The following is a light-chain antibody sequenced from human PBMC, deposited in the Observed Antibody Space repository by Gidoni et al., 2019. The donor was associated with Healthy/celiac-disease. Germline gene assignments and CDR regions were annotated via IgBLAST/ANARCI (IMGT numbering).Light chain of an antibody. CDR2: KAS. Sequence: DIQMTQSPSTLSASVGDRVTITCRASQSISSWLAWYQQKPGKAPKLLIYKASSLESGVPSRFSGSGSGTEFTLTISSLQPDDFATYYCQQYNSGTFXQXTKVEIK. CDR3: QQYNSGT. J-gene: IGKJ1*01. V-gene: IGKV1-5*03. CDR1: QSISSW.